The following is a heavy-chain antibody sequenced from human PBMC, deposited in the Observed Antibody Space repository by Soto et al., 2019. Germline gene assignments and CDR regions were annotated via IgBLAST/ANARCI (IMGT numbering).Heavy chain of an antibody. D-gene: IGHD1-20*01. V-gene: IGHV3-21*01. CDR2: ISGSGNYT. CDR3: AREGINNHNEYYFDY. Sequence: GGSLRLSCAASGFTFSSYSMNWVRQAPGKGLEWVSSISGSGNYTHYADFLRGRFTISRDNAKTSLYLQMNSLRAEDTAVYYCAREGINNHNEYYFDYWGQRTVVTVSS. J-gene: IGHJ4*02. CDR1: GFTFSSYS.